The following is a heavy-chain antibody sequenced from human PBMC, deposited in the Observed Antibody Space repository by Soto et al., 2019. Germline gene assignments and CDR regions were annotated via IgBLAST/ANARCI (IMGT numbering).Heavy chain of an antibody. CDR1: GGSFSGYY. CDR2: INHSGST. Sequence: QVQLQQWGAGLLKPSETLSLTCAVYGGSFSGYYWSWIRQPPGKELEWIGEINHSGSTNYNPSLKSRVTISVDTSKNQFFLKLSSETAADTALYYFARRCDGDVNYYYYSMCVLFKGTTVTVSS. J-gene: IGHJ6*03. D-gene: IGHD4-17*01. V-gene: IGHV4-34*01. CDR3: ARRCDGDVNYYYYSMCV.